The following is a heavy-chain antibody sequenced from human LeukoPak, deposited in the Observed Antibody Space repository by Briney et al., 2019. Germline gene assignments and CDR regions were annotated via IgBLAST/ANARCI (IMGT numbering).Heavy chain of an antibody. D-gene: IGHD1-1*01. CDR2: IYYSGST. V-gene: IGHV4-39*07. CDR3: ARVATGSYAFDI. Sequence: PSETLSLTCTVSGGSISSSSYYWGWIRQPPGKGLEWIGSIYYSGSTYYNPSLKSRVTISVDTSKNQFSLKLSSVTAADTAVYYCARVATGSYAFDIWGQGTMVTVSS. J-gene: IGHJ3*02. CDR1: GGSISSSSYY.